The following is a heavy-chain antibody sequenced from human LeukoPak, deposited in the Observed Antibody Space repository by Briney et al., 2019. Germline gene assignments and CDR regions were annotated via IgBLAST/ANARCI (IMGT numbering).Heavy chain of an antibody. D-gene: IGHD2-15*01. CDR3: ASQDGGWFDP. CDR1: GGSISSYY. J-gene: IGHJ5*02. V-gene: IGHV4-4*07. CDR2: IYSTGST. Sequence: SETLSLTCTVSGGSISSYYWSWIRQPAGKGREWIGRIYSTGSTNYNPSLKRRVTISVDTSKNQFSLKLSSVTAADTAVYYCASQDGGWFDPWGQGTLVTVSS.